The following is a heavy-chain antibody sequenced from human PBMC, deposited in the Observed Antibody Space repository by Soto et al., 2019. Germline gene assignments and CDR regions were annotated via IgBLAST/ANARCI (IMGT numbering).Heavy chain of an antibody. CDR3: AKYGLSTIGLFDY. Sequence: GGSLRLSCVASGFTFSSYAMGWVRQAPGKGLEWVSAIRDTGANTYYADSVKGRFTVSRDNSKNTLYLQMNSLRAEDTAVYYCAKYGLSTIGLFDYWGQGTLLTVSS. J-gene: IGHJ4*02. D-gene: IGHD5-12*01. CDR2: IRDTGANT. V-gene: IGHV3-23*01. CDR1: GFTFSSYA.